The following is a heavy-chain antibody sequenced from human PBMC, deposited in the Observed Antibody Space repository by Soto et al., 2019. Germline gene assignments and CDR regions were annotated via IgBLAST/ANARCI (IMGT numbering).Heavy chain of an antibody. V-gene: IGHV3-23*01. CDR3: AFGCSGGSCYWSSDY. CDR1: GFSFRSYA. J-gene: IGHJ4*02. Sequence: GGSLRLSCAVSGFSFRSYAMNWVRQAPGKGLEWVSAITSSGSSTYYADSVKGRFTISRDNSKNTLYLHMNTLRAEDTALYYCAFGCSGGSCYWSSDYWGQGTLVTVSS. CDR2: ITSSGSST. D-gene: IGHD2-15*01.